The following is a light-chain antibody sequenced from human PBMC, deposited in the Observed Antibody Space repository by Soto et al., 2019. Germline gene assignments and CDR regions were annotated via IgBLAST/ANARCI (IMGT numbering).Light chain of an antibody. J-gene: IGLJ2*01. CDR3: QSYDVYSVV. V-gene: IGLV6-57*01. CDR2: QDD. Sequence: KFMLTQPHSVWESLGKTVTISCTRSSGNIASNYVQWYRQRPGSSPTPLIYQDDQRASGVPDRFSGSMDTSSNSASLTISGQKTEDEADYCCQSYDVYSVVFGGGTKRPVL. CDR1: SGNIASNY.